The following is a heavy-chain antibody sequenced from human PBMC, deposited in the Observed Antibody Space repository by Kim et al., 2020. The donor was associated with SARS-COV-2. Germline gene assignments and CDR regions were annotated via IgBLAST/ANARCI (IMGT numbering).Heavy chain of an antibody. J-gene: IGHJ2*01. CDR2: FDRENGER. CDR1: GYTLSELS. D-gene: IGHD2-2*01. CDR3: ATEAAVPFRMVYWYFDL. V-gene: IGHV1-24*01. Sequence: ASVKVSCKVSGYTLSELSVHWVRQAPGKGLEWMGGFDRENGERIYAQKFQGRVTMTEDTAADTTYMELRILRSDDTAVYYCATEAAVPFRMVYWYFDLWGRGTLVTVSS.